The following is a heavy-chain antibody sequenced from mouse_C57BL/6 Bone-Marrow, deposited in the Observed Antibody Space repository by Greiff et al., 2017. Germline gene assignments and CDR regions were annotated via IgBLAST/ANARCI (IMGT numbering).Heavy chain of an antibody. D-gene: IGHD1-1*01. J-gene: IGHJ1*03. CDR2: IFPGSGST. Sequence: QVQLQQSGPELVKPGASVKISCKASGYTFTDYYINWVKQRPGQGLEWIGWIFPGSGSTYYNEKFKGKATLTVDKSSSTAYMLLSSLTSEDSAVYFCARWVGHYGSSYPHWYFDVWGTGTTVTVSS. V-gene: IGHV1-75*01. CDR3: ARWVGHYGSSYPHWYFDV. CDR1: GYTFTDYY.